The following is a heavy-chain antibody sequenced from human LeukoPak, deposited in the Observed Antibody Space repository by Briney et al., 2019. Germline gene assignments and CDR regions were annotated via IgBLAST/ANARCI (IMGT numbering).Heavy chain of an antibody. D-gene: IGHD3-10*01. CDR1: GFTFSNAW. V-gene: IGHV3-15*07. J-gene: IGHJ5*02. CDR2: IKSKADGGTT. Sequence: GGSLRLSCAASGFTFSNAWMNRVRQAPGKGLEWVGRIKSKADGGTTDYAAPVKGRFTISRDDSKNTLYLQMNSLKTEDTAVYYCTTAMVRGVIIFGPWGQGTLVTVSS. CDR3: TTAMVRGVIIFGP.